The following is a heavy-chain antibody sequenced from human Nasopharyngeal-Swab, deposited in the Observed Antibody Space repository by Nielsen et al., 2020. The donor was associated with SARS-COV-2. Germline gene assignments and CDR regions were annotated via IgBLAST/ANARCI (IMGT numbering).Heavy chain of an antibody. Sequence: GESLKISCAASGFTVSSNYMSWVRQAPGKGLEWVSVIYSGGSTYYADSVKGRFTISRDNSKNTLYLQMNSLRAEDTAVYYCASVQWLVPTWGYYGMDVWGQGTTVTVSS. D-gene: IGHD6-19*01. CDR2: IYSGGST. J-gene: IGHJ6*02. V-gene: IGHV3-53*01. CDR1: GFTVSSNY. CDR3: ASVQWLVPTWGYYGMDV.